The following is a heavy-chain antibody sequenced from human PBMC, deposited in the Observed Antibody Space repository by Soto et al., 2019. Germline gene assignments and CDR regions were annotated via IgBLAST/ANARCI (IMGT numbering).Heavy chain of an antibody. CDR3: ARAEHAGFTHYFDP. V-gene: IGHV4-59*01. CDR2: TSYTGNA. CDR1: PDSSISYH. D-gene: IGHD2-21*01. J-gene: IGHJ5*02. Sequence: LETVSLTWIPSPDSSISYHCISIRPFPGKGREWIAYTSYTGNANYDPCLKSRVSISMDTAKILLSLKLTSMTAADTAVYSCARAEHAGFTHYFDPGGQGTLVTVSS.